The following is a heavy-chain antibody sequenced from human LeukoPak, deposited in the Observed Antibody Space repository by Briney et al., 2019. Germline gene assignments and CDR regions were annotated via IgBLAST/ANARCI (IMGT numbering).Heavy chain of an antibody. D-gene: IGHD2-2*01. V-gene: IGHV3-30*04. J-gene: IGHJ4*02. CDR1: GFTFSSYA. Sequence: AGRSLRLSCAASGFTFSSYAMHWVRQALGKGLEWVAVISYDGSNKYYADSVKGRFTISRDNSKNTLYLQMNSLRAEDTAVYYCARGGVVVPAAILYWGQGTLVTVSS. CDR2: ISYDGSNK. CDR3: ARGGVVVPAAILY.